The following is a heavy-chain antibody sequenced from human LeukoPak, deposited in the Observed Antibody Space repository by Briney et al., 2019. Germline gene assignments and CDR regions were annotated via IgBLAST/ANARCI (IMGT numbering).Heavy chain of an antibody. CDR1: GFTFSSYS. V-gene: IGHV3-21*01. J-gene: IGHJ4*02. D-gene: IGHD1-1*01. Sequence: GGSLRLSCAASGFTFSSYSMNWVRQAPGKGLEWVSSISSSSSYIYYADSVKGRFTISRDNAKNSLYLQMNSLRAEDTAVYYCAREESGTAIDYWGQGTLVTVSS. CDR2: ISSSSSYI. CDR3: AREESGTAIDY.